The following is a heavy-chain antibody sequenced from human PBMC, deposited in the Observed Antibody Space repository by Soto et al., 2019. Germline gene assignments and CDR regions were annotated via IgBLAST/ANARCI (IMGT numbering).Heavy chain of an antibody. CDR2: INPNSGTT. Sequence: ASVKVSCKASGSTLTGHYIHWVRQAPGQGLEWMGWINPNSGTTKYAQKFQGRVTLTRETSITTAYMELNSLKSDDTAVYYCARAGIAAAGSGEYGMDVWGQGTRVTVSS. V-gene: IGHV1-2*02. J-gene: IGHJ6*02. CDR3: ARAGIAAAGSGEYGMDV. D-gene: IGHD6-13*01. CDR1: GSTLTGHY.